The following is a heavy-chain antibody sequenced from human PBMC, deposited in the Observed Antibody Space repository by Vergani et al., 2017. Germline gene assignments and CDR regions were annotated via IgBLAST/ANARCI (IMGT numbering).Heavy chain of an antibody. CDR2: IIPILGIA. CDR1: GGTFSSYT. J-gene: IGHJ6*02. D-gene: IGHD6-13*01. V-gene: IGHV1-69*04. CDR3: AIEKMYSRSGYRHYYYGMDV. Sequence: QVQLVQSGAEVKKPGSSVTVSCKASGGTFSSYTISWVRQAPGQGLEWMGRIIPILGIANYAQKFQGRVTITADKSTSTAYMELSSLRSEDTAVYYCAIEKMYSRSGYRHYYYGMDVWGQGTTVTVSS.